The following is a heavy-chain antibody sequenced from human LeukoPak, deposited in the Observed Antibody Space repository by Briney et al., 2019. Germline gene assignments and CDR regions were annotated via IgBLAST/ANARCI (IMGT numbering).Heavy chain of an antibody. CDR3: ARPGITAFDI. CDR1: GFTLSSHN. Sequence: GGSLRLSCVASGFTLSSHNINWVRKAPGKGLEWVSHISSSGSITYYGDSVKGRITISRDNAKNSVSLYMNSLRAEDSAVYYCARPGITAFDIWGQGTMVTVSS. D-gene: IGHD3-10*01. J-gene: IGHJ3*02. CDR2: ISSSGSIT. V-gene: IGHV3-48*01.